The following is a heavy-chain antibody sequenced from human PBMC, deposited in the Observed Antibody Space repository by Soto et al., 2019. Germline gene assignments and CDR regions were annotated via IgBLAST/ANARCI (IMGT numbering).Heavy chain of an antibody. CDR1: GYTFTSYG. D-gene: IGHD6-19*01. CDR3: ASDLAVGLVDY. CDR2: ISAYNGNT. J-gene: IGHJ4*02. V-gene: IGHV1-18*01. Sequence: QVQLVQSGAEVKKPGASVKVSCKASGYTFTSYGISWVRQAPGQGLEWMGWISAYNGNTNYAQKLQGRVTMTTDTPPSTAYMALRGLRSDDTAVYYCASDLAVGLVDYWGQGTLVTVSS.